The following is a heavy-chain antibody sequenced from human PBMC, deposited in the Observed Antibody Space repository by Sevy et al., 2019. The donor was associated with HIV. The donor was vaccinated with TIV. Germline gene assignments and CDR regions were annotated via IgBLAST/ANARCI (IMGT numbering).Heavy chain of an antibody. CDR1: GYTFIAHY. CDR3: ARVQRGGVPVY. V-gene: IGHV1-2*02. CDR2: ISHDSGDT. D-gene: IGHD3-10*01. J-gene: IGHJ4*02. Sequence: ASVKVSCTSSGYTFIAHYLHWVRQAPGQGLEWMGWISHDSGDTKYTEKFQGRVTMTRVTSISTAYMELITLRSDDTVVYFCARVQRGGVPVYWCQGTLVTVSS.